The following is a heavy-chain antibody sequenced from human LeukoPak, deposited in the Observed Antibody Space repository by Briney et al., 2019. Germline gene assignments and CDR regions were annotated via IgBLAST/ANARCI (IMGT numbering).Heavy chain of an antibody. J-gene: IGHJ4*02. V-gene: IGHV4-34*01. D-gene: IGHD6-19*01. Sequence: SETLSLTCAVYGGSFSGYYWGWIRQPPGKGLEWIGEINHSGSTNYNPSLKSRVTISVDTSKNQFSLKLSSVTAADTAVYYCAGNSSGWYGYFDYWGQGTLVTVSS. CDR1: GGSFSGYY. CDR2: INHSGST. CDR3: AGNSSGWYGYFDY.